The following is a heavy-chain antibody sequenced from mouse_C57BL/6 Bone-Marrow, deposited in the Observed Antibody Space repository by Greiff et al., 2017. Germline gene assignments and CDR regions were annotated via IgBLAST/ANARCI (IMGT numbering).Heavy chain of an antibody. J-gene: IGHJ4*01. V-gene: IGHV5-4*03. CDR2: ISDGGSYT. Sequence: EVKLVESGGGLVKPGGSLKLSCAASGFTFSSYAMSWVRQTPEKRLEWVATISDGGSYTYYPDNVKGRFTISRDNAKNNLYLQMSHLKSEDTAMYYCARSSEYYGSTSRGDYWGQGTSVTVSS. CDR1: GFTFSSYA. D-gene: IGHD1-1*01. CDR3: ARSSEYYGSTSRGDY.